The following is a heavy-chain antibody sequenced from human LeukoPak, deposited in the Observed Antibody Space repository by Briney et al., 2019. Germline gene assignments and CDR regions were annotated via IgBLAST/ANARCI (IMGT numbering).Heavy chain of an antibody. CDR1: GGSISGYY. V-gene: IGHV4-59*01. CDR3: ARVYYGRSYDYWYFDL. D-gene: IGHD3-10*01. Sequence: SETLSLTCTVSGGSISGYYCSWIRQPPGKGLEWIGYIFYSGSTNYNPSLKSRVTISVDTSKNQFSLKLSSVTAADTAVYFCARVYYGRSYDYWYFDLWGRGTLVTVSS. J-gene: IGHJ2*01. CDR2: IFYSGST.